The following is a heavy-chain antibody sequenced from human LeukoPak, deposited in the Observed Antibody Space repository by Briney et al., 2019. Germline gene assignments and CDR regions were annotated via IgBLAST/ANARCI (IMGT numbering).Heavy chain of an antibody. CDR2: IYSSGST. D-gene: IGHD3-10*01. CDR3: AKLPRGDY. CDR1: GCTVSSNY. Sequence: GGSLRLSCAASGCTVSSNYMTWVRQAPGKGLEWLSIIYSSGSTYYADSVKGRFTISRDNSKNTAYLQMTSLRADDTAVYYCAKLPRGDYWGQGTLVTVSS. J-gene: IGHJ4*02. V-gene: IGHV3-53*01.